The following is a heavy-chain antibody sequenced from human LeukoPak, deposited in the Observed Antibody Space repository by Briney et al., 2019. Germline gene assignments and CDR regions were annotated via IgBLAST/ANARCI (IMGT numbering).Heavy chain of an antibody. CDR3: ARDRYSSSPYYYYYYMDV. V-gene: IGHV3-48*03. CDR1: GFTFSSYE. Sequence: GGSLRLSCAASGFTFSSYEMNWVRLAPGKGLEWVSYISSSGSTIYYADSVKGRFTISRDNAKNSLYLQMNSLRAEDTAVYYCARDRYSSSPYYYYYYMDVWGKGTTVTVSS. CDR2: ISSSGSTI. J-gene: IGHJ6*03. D-gene: IGHD6-6*01.